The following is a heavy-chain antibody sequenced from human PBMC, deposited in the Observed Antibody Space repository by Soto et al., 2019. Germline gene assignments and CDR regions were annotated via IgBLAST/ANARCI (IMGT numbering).Heavy chain of an antibody. CDR3: ARDLWGYCGTDCYPLDV. D-gene: IGHD2-21*02. J-gene: IGHJ6*02. CDR1: GGSITVDSISRNTYY. Sequence: PSETLSLTCTVSGGSITVDSISRNTYYWGWMRQPPGKGLEWIASFFIGGNTYYNPSLKSRVTTSVDTSKNQFSLKLSSVTAADTAVYFCARDLWGYCGTDCYPLDVWGQGTTVT. CDR2: FFIGGNT. V-gene: IGHV4-39*02.